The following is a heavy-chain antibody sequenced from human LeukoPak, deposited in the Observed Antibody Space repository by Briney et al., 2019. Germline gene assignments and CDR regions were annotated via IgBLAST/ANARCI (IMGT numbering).Heavy chain of an antibody. D-gene: IGHD1-20*01. CDR1: GFIFSDYY. CDR2: ISSSGSTI. Sequence: GGSLRLSCAASGFIFSDYYMSWIRQAPGKGLEWVSYISSSGSTIYSADSVKGRFPISRDNAKNSLYLQMISLRAGETAVYYCARDVLMAVTGSCGQGTLVTVSS. J-gene: IGHJ5*02. CDR3: ARDVLMAVTGS. V-gene: IGHV3-11*04.